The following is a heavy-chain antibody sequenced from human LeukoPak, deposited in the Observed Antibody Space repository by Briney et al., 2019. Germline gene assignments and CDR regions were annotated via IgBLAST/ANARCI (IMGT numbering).Heavy chain of an antibody. CDR3: AREGALPLDGFDM. CDR1: GFIFSSNW. Sequence: PGGTLRLSCAASGFIFSSNWMHWVRQPPGKGLEWLSRINSDGSSTSYTDSLKGRFTISRDNAKNTLYLQMNSLGAEDTAVYFCAREGALPLDGFDMWGQGTKVTVSS. D-gene: IGHD4/OR15-4a*01. V-gene: IGHV3-74*01. J-gene: IGHJ3*02. CDR2: INSDGSST.